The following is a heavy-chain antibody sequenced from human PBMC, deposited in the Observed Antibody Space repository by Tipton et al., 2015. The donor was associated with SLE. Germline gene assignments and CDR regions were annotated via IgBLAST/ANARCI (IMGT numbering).Heavy chain of an antibody. D-gene: IGHD1-26*01. CDR2: VYSSGST. J-gene: IGHJ4*02. CDR3: ARGGGSYYDY. Sequence: TLSLTCTVSGGSISGYYWSWIRQPAGKGLEWIGRVYSSGSTIYNPSIKSRLTLSLDTSKNQFYLRVNSVTAADTAVYYCARGGGSYYDYWGQGTLVTVSS. V-gene: IGHV4-4*07. CDR1: GGSISGYY.